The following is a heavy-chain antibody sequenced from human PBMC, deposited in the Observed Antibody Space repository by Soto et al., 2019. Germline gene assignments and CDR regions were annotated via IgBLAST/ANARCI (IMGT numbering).Heavy chain of an antibody. J-gene: IGHJ6*02. CDR2: ISGSGGST. CDR3: AKGGPGYDGNCSGGSCYSFPYYGMDV. D-gene: IGHD2-15*01. V-gene: IGHV3-23*01. CDR1: GFTFSSYA. Sequence: GGSLRLSCAASGFTFSSYAMSWVRQAPGKGLEWVSAISGSGGSTYYADSVKGRFTISRDNSKNTLYLQMNSLRAEDTAVYYCAKGGPGYDGNCSGGSCYSFPYYGMDVWGQGTTVTVSS.